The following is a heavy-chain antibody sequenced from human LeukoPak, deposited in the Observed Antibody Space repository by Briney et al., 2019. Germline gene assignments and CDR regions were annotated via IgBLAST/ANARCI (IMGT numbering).Heavy chain of an antibody. CDR3: AKDRRDGYNYDAFDI. Sequence: PGGSLRLALAPSELTLGGNARSGSGQAQGRGLSGFSAISGSGGSTYYADSVKGRFTISRDNSKNTLYLQMNSLRAEDTAVYYCAKDRRDGYNYDAFDIWGQGTMVTVSS. CDR1: ELTLGGNA. J-gene: IGHJ3*02. CDR2: ISGSGGST. D-gene: IGHD5-24*01. V-gene: IGHV3-23*01.